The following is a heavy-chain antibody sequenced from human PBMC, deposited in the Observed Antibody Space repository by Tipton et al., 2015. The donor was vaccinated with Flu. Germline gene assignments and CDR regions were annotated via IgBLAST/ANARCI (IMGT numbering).Heavy chain of an antibody. V-gene: IGHV4-38-2*02. CDR1: GYSITSSYY. D-gene: IGHD2-2*01. Sequence: TLSLTCAVSGYSITSSYYWGWIRQPPGKGLEWIGTIYRTGTYYNPSLKSRVTISVDTSRNQFSLKLTSVSAADTAVYYCVRDGHYSSSNGALDYWGQGTLVTVSS. CDR2: IYRTGT. J-gene: IGHJ4*02. CDR3: VRDGHYSSSNGALDY.